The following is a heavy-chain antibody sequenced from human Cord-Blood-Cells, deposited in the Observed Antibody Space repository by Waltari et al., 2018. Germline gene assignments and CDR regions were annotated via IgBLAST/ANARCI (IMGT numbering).Heavy chain of an antibody. CDR1: GFTFDDYA. V-gene: IGHV3-43*02. CDR3: AKDIGPVAEYCQH. D-gene: IGHD6-19*01. J-gene: IGHJ1*01. Sequence: EVQLVESGGGVVQPGGSLRLSCAASGFTFDDYAMPRVRQAPGKGAEWVALISGDGGSTNPGSVKGRFTISRDNSKNSLYLQMNSLRTEDTALYYCAKDIGPVAEYCQHWGQGTLVTVSS. CDR2: ISGDGGST.